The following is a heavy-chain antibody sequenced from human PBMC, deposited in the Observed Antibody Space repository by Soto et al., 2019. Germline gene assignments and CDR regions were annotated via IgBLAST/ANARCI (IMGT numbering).Heavy chain of an antibody. J-gene: IGHJ6*02. Sequence: QVQLQASGPGLVEPSGTLSLTCAVSGGSISSSNWWSWVRQPPGKGLEWIGEIYHSGSTNHNPSLNSRVTISVDKSKNQLSLKLSSVPAAVTAVYYCARVVGGYYYGMDVWGQGTKVTVSS. V-gene: IGHV4-4*02. CDR3: ARVVGGYYYGMDV. CDR1: GGSISSSNW. CDR2: IYHSGST. D-gene: IGHD2-2*01.